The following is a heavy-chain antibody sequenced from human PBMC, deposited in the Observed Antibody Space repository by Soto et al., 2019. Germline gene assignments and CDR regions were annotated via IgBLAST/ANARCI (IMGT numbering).Heavy chain of an antibody. J-gene: IGHJ6*02. CDR3: AREADYYYGMDV. Sequence: GGSLRLSCAASGFTFSSYSMNWVRQAPGKGLEWVSYISSSSSAIYYADSVKGRFTISRDNAKNSLYQQMNSLRAEDTAVYYCAREADYYYGMDVWGQGTTVTVSS. CDR1: GFTFSSYS. CDR2: ISSSSSAI. D-gene: IGHD6-25*01. V-gene: IGHV3-48*01.